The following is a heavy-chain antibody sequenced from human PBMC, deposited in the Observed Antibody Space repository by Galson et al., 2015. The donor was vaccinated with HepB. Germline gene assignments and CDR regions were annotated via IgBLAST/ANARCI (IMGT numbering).Heavy chain of an antibody. CDR1: GFTFSSYA. CDR3: ATLWSGYYTPFDH. D-gene: IGHD3-3*01. J-gene: IGHJ4*02. CDR2: ISGSGGST. Sequence: SLRLSCAASGFTFSSYAMSWVRQAPGKGLEWVSAISGSGGSTYYADSVKGRFTISRDNSKNTLYLQMKSLRPEDTAVYYCATLWSGYYTPFDHWGQGTLVSVSS. V-gene: IGHV3-23*01.